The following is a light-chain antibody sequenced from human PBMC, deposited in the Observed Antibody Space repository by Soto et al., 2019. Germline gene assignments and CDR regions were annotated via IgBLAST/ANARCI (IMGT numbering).Light chain of an antibody. J-gene: IGLJ1*01. CDR2: DGS. Sequence: QSALTQPASVSGSPGQSITISCTGTSSDIGGYILVSWYQQHPGKGPKLLIYDGSERPSGVSNRFSGSRSGNTASLTISGLQADDEADYYCCSYAGTTTFYVFGTGTKVTVL. V-gene: IGLV2-23*03. CDR3: CSYAGTTTFYV. CDR1: SSDIGGYIL.